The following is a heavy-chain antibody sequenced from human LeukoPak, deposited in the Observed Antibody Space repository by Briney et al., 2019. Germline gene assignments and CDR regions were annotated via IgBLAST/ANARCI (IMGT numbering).Heavy chain of an antibody. D-gene: IGHD2-2*01. CDR3: ARLDDDVVVPAAIRYYYYGMDV. CDR2: ISSSSYI. CDR1: GFTFSSYS. V-gene: IGHV3-21*01. Sequence: GGSLRLSCAASGFTFSSYSMNWVRQAPGKGLEWVSSISSSSYIYYADSVKGRLTISRDNAKNSLYLQMNSLRAEDTAVYYCARLDDDVVVPAAIRYYYYGMDVWGQGTTVTVSS. J-gene: IGHJ6*02.